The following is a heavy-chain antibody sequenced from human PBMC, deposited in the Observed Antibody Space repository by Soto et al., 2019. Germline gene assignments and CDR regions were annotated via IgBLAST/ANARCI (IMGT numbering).Heavy chain of an antibody. Sequence: QVQLQQWGAGLLKPSETLSLTCAVYGGSFSGYYWSWIRQPPGKGLEWIGEINYSGTTNNSPSLKSRVTISVDTSKKQLSLKLSSVTAADTAVYYCARGVSGKGDSFDYWGQGTLVTVSS. CDR3: ARGVSGKGDSFDY. J-gene: IGHJ4*02. D-gene: IGHD3-10*01. CDR2: INYSGTT. CDR1: GGSFSGYY. V-gene: IGHV4-34*01.